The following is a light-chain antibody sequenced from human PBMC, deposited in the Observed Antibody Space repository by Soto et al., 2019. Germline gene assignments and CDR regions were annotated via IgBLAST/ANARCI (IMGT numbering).Light chain of an antibody. CDR3: QSYDSSLSGYVV. CDR2: GNS. CDR1: SSNIGAGYD. V-gene: IGLV1-40*01. J-gene: IGLJ2*01. Sequence: QSVLTQPPSVSGAPGQRVTIPCTGSSSNIGAGYDVHWYQQLPGTAPKLLFYGNSNRPSGVPDRFSGSKSGTSASLAITGLQAEDEAEYYCQSYDSSLSGYVVIGGGTKLTVL.